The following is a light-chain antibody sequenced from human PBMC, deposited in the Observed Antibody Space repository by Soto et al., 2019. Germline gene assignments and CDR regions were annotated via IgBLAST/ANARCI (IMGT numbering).Light chain of an antibody. V-gene: IGKV1-39*01. J-gene: IGKJ1*01. CDR3: QQSYTAPQT. Sequence: DIQMTQSPSSLSASLGDRVTITFRASQNINNFLNWYQHKPGKAPKVLIYLASNLQDGVPSRFSGSGSGTDFTLTITSLQPEDFATYYCQQSYTAPQTFGQGTKVDIK. CDR1: QNINNF. CDR2: LAS.